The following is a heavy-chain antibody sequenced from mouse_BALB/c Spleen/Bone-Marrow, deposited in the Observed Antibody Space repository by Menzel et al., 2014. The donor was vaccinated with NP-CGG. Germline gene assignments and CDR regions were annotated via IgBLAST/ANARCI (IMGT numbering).Heavy chain of an antibody. CDR2: INPTTDYT. Sequence: LQESGAELAKPGASVKMSCKASGYTFSTYWMHWVKQRPGQGLEWIGYINPTTDYTETNQKFKDKATLTADRSSSTAYMQLSSLTSEDSAVYYCARDVDYWGQGTTLTVSS. CDR1: GYTFSTYW. V-gene: IGHV1-7*01. CDR3: ARDVDY. J-gene: IGHJ2*01.